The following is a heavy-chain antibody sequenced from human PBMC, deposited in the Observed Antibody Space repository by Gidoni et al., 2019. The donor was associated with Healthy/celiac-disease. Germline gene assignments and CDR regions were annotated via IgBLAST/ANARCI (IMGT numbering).Heavy chain of an antibody. CDR2: IWYDGSNK. V-gene: IGHV3-33*01. CDR3: ARGRIMITFGGWDIGADY. Sequence: QVQLVESGGGVVQPGRSLRLSCAASGFTFSSYGMHWVRQAPGKGLEWVAVIWYDGSNKYYADSVKGRFTISRDNSKNTLYLQMNSLRAEDTAVYYCARGRIMITFGGWDIGADYWGQGTLVTVSS. D-gene: IGHD3-16*01. CDR1: GFTFSSYG. J-gene: IGHJ4*02.